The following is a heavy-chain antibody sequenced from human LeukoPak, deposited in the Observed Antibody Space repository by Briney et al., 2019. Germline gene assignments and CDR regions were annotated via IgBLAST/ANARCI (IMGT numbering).Heavy chain of an antibody. Sequence: SETLSLTCTASGGSISSYYWSWIRQPAGKGLEWIGRIYTSGSTNYNPSLKSRVTMSVDTSKNQFSLKLSSVTAADTAVYYCARQVYSSGLNWFDPWGQGTLVTVSS. J-gene: IGHJ5*02. V-gene: IGHV4-4*07. D-gene: IGHD6-19*01. CDR2: IYTSGST. CDR1: GGSISSYY. CDR3: ARQVYSSGLNWFDP.